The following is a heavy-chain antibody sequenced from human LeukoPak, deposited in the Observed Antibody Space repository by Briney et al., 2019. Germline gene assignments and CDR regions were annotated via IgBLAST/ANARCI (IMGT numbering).Heavy chain of an antibody. CDR2: ISSRGDYT. D-gene: IGHD3-3*01. CDR1: GFTFSSYS. J-gene: IGHJ4*02. CDR3: ARNDFSRGEAIDY. V-gene: IGHV3-21*05. Sequence: PGGSLRLSCAASGFTFSSYSMNWIRQAPGRGLECVAYISSRGDYTSYADSLEGRFTISRDNAKKSLYLQMDSLRAEDTAVYYCARNDFSRGEAIDYWGQGTLVTVSS.